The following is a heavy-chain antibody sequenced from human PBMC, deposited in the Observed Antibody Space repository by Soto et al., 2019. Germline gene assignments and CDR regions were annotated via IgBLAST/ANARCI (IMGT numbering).Heavy chain of an antibody. D-gene: IGHD6-25*01. Sequence: ASVKVSCKASGYTFTSYYMHWVRQAPGQGLEWTGTINPNVGSASFAQKFQGRVTMTRDTSTSTVYMELSSLRSEDTAVYYCAREVAAAFFDYWGQGTLATVSS. CDR2: INPNVGSA. J-gene: IGHJ4*02. CDR3: AREVAAAFFDY. CDR1: GYTFTSYY. V-gene: IGHV1-46*01.